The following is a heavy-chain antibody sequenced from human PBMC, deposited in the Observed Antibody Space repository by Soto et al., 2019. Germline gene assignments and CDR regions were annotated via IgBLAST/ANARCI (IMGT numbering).Heavy chain of an antibody. CDR1: GFTFSSYE. Sequence: HPGGSLRLSCAASGFTFSSYEMNWVRQAPGKGLEWVSYISSSGSTIYYADSVKGRFTISRDNAKNSLYLQMNSLRAEDTAVYYCARAILQLRRYYGMDVWGQGTTVTVSS. D-gene: IGHD5-18*01. CDR3: ARAILQLRRYYGMDV. CDR2: ISSSGSTI. V-gene: IGHV3-48*03. J-gene: IGHJ6*02.